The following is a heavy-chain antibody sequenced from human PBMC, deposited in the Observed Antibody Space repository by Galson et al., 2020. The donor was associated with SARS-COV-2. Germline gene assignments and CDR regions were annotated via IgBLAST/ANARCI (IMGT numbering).Heavy chain of an antibody. D-gene: IGHD3-16*01. CDR1: GNSFTNYW. Sequence: GESLKISCKGSGNSFTNYWIGWVRQMPGKGLEWVAIIYPGDSDTRYSRAFQGRVTISADKSITTAYLQWSSLEASDTAMYYCARRCSHKLGKCNSLEFDPWGQGTLVTVSS. CDR3: ARRCSHKLGKCNSLEFDP. V-gene: IGHV5-51*01. CDR2: IYPGDSDT. J-gene: IGHJ5*02.